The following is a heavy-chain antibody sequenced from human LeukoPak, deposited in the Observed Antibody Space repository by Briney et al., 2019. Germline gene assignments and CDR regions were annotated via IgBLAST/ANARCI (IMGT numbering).Heavy chain of an antibody. J-gene: IGHJ4*02. CDR2: IYHSGGT. CDR1: GGSISSSSYY. CDR3: ARQDYYDSSGYYYDY. D-gene: IGHD3-22*01. V-gene: IGHV4-39*01. Sequence: SETLSLTCTVSGGSISSSSYYWGWIRQPPGKGLEWIGSIYHSGGTYYNPSLKSRVTISVDTSKNQFSLKLSSVTAADTAVYYCARQDYYDSSGYYYDYWGQGTLVTVSS.